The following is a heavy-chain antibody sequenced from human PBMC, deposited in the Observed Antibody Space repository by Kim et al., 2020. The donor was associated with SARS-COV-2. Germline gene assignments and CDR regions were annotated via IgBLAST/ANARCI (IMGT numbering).Heavy chain of an antibody. V-gene: IGHV3-66*01. CDR3: AREREYGSGAYYNDY. Sequence: SDSAKSRFTISRGNAKNTMYLQMNSLGGEETALYYCAREREYGSGAYYNDYWGQGTLVTVSS. J-gene: IGHJ4*02. D-gene: IGHD3-10*01.